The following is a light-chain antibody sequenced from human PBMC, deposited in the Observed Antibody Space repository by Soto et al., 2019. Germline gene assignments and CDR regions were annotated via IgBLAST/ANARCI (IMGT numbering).Light chain of an antibody. Sequence: DIQMTQSPSTLSASVGDRVNITCRASQSISSWLAWYQQKPGKAPTLLIYEASSSEIGVPPRFSGSGFGTEFTLTISSLQPDDFATYFCQHDKESSTFGQGTRLEIK. V-gene: IGKV1-5*03. CDR1: QSISSW. CDR2: EAS. J-gene: IGKJ1*01. CDR3: QHDKESST.